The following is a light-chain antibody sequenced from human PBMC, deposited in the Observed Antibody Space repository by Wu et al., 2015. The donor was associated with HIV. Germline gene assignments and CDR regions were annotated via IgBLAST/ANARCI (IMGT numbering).Light chain of an antibody. J-gene: IGKJ3*01. CDR3: QQYGSSSFT. V-gene: IGKV3-20*01. CDR1: QSVSNNY. Sequence: EIVLTQSPGTLSLSPGERATLSCRASQSVSNNYLNWYQQKPGQAPRLLIYGASSRATGIPDRFGGSGSGTAFILTISRLEPEDFAVYYCQQYGSSSFTFGPGTKVDIK. CDR2: GAS.